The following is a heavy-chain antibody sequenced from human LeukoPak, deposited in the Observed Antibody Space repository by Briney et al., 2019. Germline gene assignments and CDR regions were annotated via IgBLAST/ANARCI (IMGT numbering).Heavy chain of an antibody. D-gene: IGHD5-18*01. V-gene: IGHV1-46*01. J-gene: IGHJ6*02. CDR1: GYTFSSYY. CDR3: ARDPNTAMVHSHKRYYYGMDV. Sequence: ASVKVSCKASGYTFSSYYIHCVRQAPGQGLEWMGIINPSGGSTSYAQKFQGRVTMTRDTSTSTVYMELSSLRSEDTAVCYCARDPNTAMVHSHKRYYYGMDVWGQGTTVTVSS. CDR2: INPSGGST.